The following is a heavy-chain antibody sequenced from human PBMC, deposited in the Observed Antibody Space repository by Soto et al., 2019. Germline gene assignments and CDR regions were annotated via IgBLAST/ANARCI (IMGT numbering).Heavy chain of an antibody. J-gene: IGHJ6*04. D-gene: IGHD6-13*01. CDR1: GFTSSERW. V-gene: IGHV3-7*01. CDR2: IKEDGSAK. CDR3: ARIAAAGRGMDV. Sequence: GGSLRLSCAASGFTSSERWMHLVRQGPGKGLEWVANIKEDGSAKYYVDSVRGRFTMSRDNAKNSHYLQMNSLRVEDTAVYYCARIAAAGRGMDVWGKGTTVTVSS.